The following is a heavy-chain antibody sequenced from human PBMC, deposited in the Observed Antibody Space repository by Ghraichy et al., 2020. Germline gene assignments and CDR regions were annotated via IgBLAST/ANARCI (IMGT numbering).Heavy chain of an antibody. J-gene: IGHJ6*03. V-gene: IGHV1-69*13. Sequence: SVKVSCKASGGTFSSYAISWVRQAPGQGLEWMGGIIPIFGTANYAQKFQGRVTITADESTSTAYMELSSLRSEDTAVYYCARGFLGVTGTLAYYYYYMDVWGKGTTVTVSS. CDR2: IIPIFGTA. CDR3: ARGFLGVTGTLAYYYYYMDV. CDR1: GGTFSSYA. D-gene: IGHD2-21*02.